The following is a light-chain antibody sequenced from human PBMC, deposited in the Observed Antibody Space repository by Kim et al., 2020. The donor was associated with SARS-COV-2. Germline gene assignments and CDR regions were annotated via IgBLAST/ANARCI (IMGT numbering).Light chain of an antibody. CDR3: QQYGRSWT. Sequence: ETVLTQSPGTLSLSPGERATLSCRASESVSSNNLAWYQQKPGQAPRLLIYGASSRATGIPERFSGSGSGTDFTLTISRLEPEDFAVFYCQQYGRSWTIGQGTKVDIK. J-gene: IGKJ1*01. V-gene: IGKV3-20*01. CDR2: GAS. CDR1: ESVSSNN.